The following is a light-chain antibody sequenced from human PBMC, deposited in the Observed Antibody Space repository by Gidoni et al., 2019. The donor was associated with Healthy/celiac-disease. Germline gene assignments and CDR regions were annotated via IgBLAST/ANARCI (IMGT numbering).Light chain of an antibody. CDR2: DAS. Sequence: EIVLTQSPATLSLSPGERATLSCRASQRVSSYLAWYQQKPGQAPRLLIYDASNRATGIPARFSGSGSGTDFTLTISSLEPEDFAVYYCQQRSNWPITFGPGTKVDFK. V-gene: IGKV3-11*01. CDR1: QRVSSY. J-gene: IGKJ3*01. CDR3: QQRSNWPIT.